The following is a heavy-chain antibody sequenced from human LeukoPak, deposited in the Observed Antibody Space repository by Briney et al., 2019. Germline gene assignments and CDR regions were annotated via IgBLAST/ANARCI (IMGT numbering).Heavy chain of an antibody. CDR2: IIPIFGTA. Sequence: SVKVSCKASGGTFSSYAISWVRQAPGQGLEWMGGIIPIFGTANYAQKFQGRVTMTTDTSTSTAYMELRSLRSDDTAVYYCARENYYDSSGYYYYYYYYMDVWGKGTTVTVSS. D-gene: IGHD3-22*01. CDR3: ARENYYDSSGYYYYYYYYMDV. V-gene: IGHV1-69*05. CDR1: GGTFSSYA. J-gene: IGHJ6*03.